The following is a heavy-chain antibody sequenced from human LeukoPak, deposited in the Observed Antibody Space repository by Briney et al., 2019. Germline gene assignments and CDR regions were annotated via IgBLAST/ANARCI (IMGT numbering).Heavy chain of an antibody. Sequence: GGSLRLSCAASGFSFSYFWMSWVRQAPGKGLEWVANIKQDGSEEYYVDSVKGRFTISRDNAKKSLYLQMNSLRAEDTAVYYCARDAEVGTLFGVLSRYNWFDPWGQGALVTVSS. V-gene: IGHV3-7*01. CDR3: ARDAEVGTLFGVLSRYNWFDP. D-gene: IGHD3-3*01. J-gene: IGHJ5*02. CDR1: GFSFSYFW. CDR2: IKQDGSEE.